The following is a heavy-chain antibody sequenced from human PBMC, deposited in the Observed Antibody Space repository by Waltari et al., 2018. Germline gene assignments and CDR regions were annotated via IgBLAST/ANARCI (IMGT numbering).Heavy chain of an antibody. CDR1: GYTFTGYY. CDR2: INPNSGGT. J-gene: IGHJ6*03. V-gene: IGHV1-2*02. D-gene: IGHD5-12*01. Sequence: QVQLVQSGAEVKKPGASVKVSCKASGYTFTGYYMHWVRQAPGQGLEWMGWINPNSGGTNYAQKFQGRVTMTRDTSISTAYMELSRLRSDDTAVYYCARGEIVATVDWYYYMDVWGKGTTVTVSS. CDR3: ARGEIVATVDWYYYMDV.